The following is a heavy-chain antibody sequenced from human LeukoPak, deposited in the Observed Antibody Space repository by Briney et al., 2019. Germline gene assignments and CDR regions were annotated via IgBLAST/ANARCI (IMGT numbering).Heavy chain of an antibody. CDR2: IYTSGITNYNT. Sequence: SETLSLTCTVSGGSFSSYYWSWIRQPAGKGLEWIGRIYTSGITNYNTNYNPSLSSRVTMSVDTSKNRFSLKLNSATAADTAVYFCARAIWYGSGTTAFDYWGPGTLVTVSS. CDR1: GGSFSSYY. D-gene: IGHD3-10*01. J-gene: IGHJ4*02. V-gene: IGHV4-4*07. CDR3: ARAIWYGSGTTAFDY.